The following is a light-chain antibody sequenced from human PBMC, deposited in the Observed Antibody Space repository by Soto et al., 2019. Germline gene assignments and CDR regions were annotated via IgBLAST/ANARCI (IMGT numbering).Light chain of an antibody. CDR2: DTS. CDR1: QSVSSY. V-gene: IGKV3-11*01. Sequence: EIVLTQSPATLSLSPGEGATLSCRASQSVSSYLAWYQQKPGQAPRLIIYDTSNSATGIPDRFSGSGSGTDFTLIISSLEPEDFAVYYCQQRSTWPVTFGLGTKVEV. J-gene: IGKJ1*01. CDR3: QQRSTWPVT.